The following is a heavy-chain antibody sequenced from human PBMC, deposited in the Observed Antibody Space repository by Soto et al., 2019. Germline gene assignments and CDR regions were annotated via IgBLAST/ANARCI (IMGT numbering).Heavy chain of an antibody. Sequence: SQTLSLTWTVAGGSIRNYYWSWIRQSPGKRLEWIGDIYYSGSTVYNPSLKSRVTISVDTSKNQFSLKLSSVTASDPAMYYCARANYFDYWGQGTLVIVSS. CDR3: ARANYFDY. J-gene: IGHJ4*02. D-gene: IGHD2-8*01. CDR2: IYYSGST. V-gene: IGHV4-59*08. CDR1: GGSIRNYY.